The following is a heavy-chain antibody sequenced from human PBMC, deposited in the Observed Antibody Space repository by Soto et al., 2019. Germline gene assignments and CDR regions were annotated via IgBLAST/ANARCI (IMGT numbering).Heavy chain of an antibody. D-gene: IGHD1-26*01. J-gene: IGHJ4*02. Sequence: SETLSLTCTVSGGSVSSGSYYWSWIRQPPGKGLEWIGYIYYSGSTNYNPSLKSRVTISVDTSKNQFSLKLSSVTAADTAVYYCARDAGRASVAYPRMGFDYWGQGTLVTVSS. CDR2: IYYSGST. V-gene: IGHV4-61*01. CDR3: ARDAGRASVAYPRMGFDY. CDR1: GGSVSSGSYY.